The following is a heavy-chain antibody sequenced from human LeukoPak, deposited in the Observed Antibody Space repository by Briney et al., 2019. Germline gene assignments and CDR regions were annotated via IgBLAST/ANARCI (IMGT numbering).Heavy chain of an antibody. D-gene: IGHD1/OR15-1a*01. CDR2: IYTSGST. V-gene: IGHV4-4*07. CDR3: ARDGGLPNKYYYGMDV. Sequence: SETLSLTCTVSGGSISSYYWSWIRQPAGKGLEWIGRIYTSGSTNYNPSLKSRVTMSVDTSKNQFSLKLSSVTAADTAVYYCARDGGLPNKYYYGMDVWGQGTTVTVSS. J-gene: IGHJ6*02. CDR1: GGSISSYY.